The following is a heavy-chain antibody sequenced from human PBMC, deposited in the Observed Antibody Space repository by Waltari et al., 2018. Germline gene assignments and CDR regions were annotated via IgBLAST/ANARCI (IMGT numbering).Heavy chain of an antibody. CDR1: GYSIRSVFF. Sequence: QVHLQESGPGLVKPSETLSLSCFVSGYSIRSVFFWGWIRQAPGKGLEWMATISYSGASHYSPSLKSRVTIAADASKNLFSLKLTSVTAADTAMYYCARDGGNVVPLWGLGTAVTVSS. D-gene: IGHD2-15*01. CDR2: ISYSGAS. V-gene: IGHV4-38-2*02. CDR3: ARDGGNVVPL. J-gene: IGHJ6*02.